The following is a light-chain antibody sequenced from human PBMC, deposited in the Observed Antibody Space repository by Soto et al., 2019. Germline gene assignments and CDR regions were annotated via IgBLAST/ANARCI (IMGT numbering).Light chain of an antibody. CDR2: HAS. V-gene: IGKV1-5*01. J-gene: IGKJ5*01. CDR3: QHYDEISIT. CDR1: QPISTW. Sequence: DIQMTQSPSSVSASVGDRVTITCRSSQPISTWLAWYQQRPGKAPNLLIYHASSLESGVPSRFSGSGSGTEFTLSISSLQPDDFGTYYCQHYDEISITFGQGTRLEVK.